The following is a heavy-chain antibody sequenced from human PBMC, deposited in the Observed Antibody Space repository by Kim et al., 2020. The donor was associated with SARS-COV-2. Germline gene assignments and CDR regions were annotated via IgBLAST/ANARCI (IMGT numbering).Heavy chain of an antibody. CDR2: INHSGST. Sequence: SETLSLTCAVYGGSFSGYYWSWIRQPPGKGLEWIGEINHSGSTNYNPSLKSRVTISVDTSKNQFSLKLSSVTAADTAVYYCARRLDGVVGSWLEGRRGYSFDYWGQGTLVTVSS. CDR1: GGSFSGYY. CDR3: ARRLDGVVGSWLEGRRGYSFDY. D-gene: IGHD6-13*01. V-gene: IGHV4-34*01. J-gene: IGHJ4*02.